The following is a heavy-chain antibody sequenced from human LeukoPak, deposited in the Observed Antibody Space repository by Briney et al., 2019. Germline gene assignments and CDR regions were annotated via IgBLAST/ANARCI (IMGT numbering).Heavy chain of an antibody. D-gene: IGHD3-3*01. J-gene: IGHJ4*02. V-gene: IGHV3-11*01. CDR2: ISSSGSTI. Sequence: PGGSLRLSCAASGFTFSDYYMSWIRQAPGKGLEWVSYISSSGSTIYYADSVKGRFTISRDNAKNSLYLQMNSLRAEDTAVYYCAKHLIPYYDFWSGKLPRLFDYWGQGTLVTVSS. CDR1: GFTFSDYY. CDR3: AKHLIPYYDFWSGKLPRLFDY.